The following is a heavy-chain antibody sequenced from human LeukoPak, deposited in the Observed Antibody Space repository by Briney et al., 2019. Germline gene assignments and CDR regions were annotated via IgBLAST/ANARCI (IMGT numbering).Heavy chain of an antibody. CDR2: ISVSGGSE. CDR3: ASHAHDYDSSGYVDS. Sequence: GSLRLSCVVSRLTFNSNAMYWVRQAPGKGLEWVSGISVSGGSEYYADSVKGRFSVSRDNSKHTVYLQMNSLRAEDTAVYFCASHAHDYDSSGYVDSWGQGALVTVSS. V-gene: IGHV3-23*01. CDR1: RLTFNSNA. J-gene: IGHJ4*02. D-gene: IGHD3-22*01.